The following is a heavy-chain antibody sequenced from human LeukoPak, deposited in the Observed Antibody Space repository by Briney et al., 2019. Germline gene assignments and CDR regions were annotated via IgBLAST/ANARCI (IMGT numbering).Heavy chain of an antibody. CDR1: GFDFSRNW. V-gene: IGHV3-7*01. D-gene: IGHD3-22*01. CDR2: IKEDGSEK. CDR3: AREDYDSSGGDY. Sequence: PGGSLRLSCAAAGFDFSRNWMSWVRQAPGKGLEWVANIKEDGSEKYYVDSVKGRFTISRDNAKNSLFLQMNSLRAEDTAVYYCAREDYDSSGGDYWGQRNLVTVSS. J-gene: IGHJ4*02.